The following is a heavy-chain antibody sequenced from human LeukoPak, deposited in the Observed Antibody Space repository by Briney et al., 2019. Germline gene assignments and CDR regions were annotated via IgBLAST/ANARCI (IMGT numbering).Heavy chain of an antibody. J-gene: IGHJ5*02. CDR2: IIGDGSNT. V-gene: IGHV3-23*01. CDR1: GFTFSHHA. CDR3: AKDDRYYYDSSGYNWFDP. Sequence: PGGSLRLSCAASGFTFSHHAMSWARQSLGKRLEWVSVIIGDGSNTYYADSVKGRFTISRDNSNNMLYLQMNSLRAEDTAVYYCAKDDRYYYDSSGYNWFDPWGQGTLVTVSS. D-gene: IGHD3-22*01.